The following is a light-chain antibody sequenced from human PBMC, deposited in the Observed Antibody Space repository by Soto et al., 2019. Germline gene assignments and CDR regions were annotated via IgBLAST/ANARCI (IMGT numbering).Light chain of an antibody. Sequence: DIVMTQSPLSLPVTPGEPASISCRSSQSLLHSNAFNYLDWYLQKPGQSPQLLISLGSNRAPGVPDRFRGSGSGTDFTLKISRVEAEDVGIYYCMQALQTPFTFGPGTKVEIK. CDR1: QSLLHSNAFNY. V-gene: IGKV2-28*01. J-gene: IGKJ3*01. CDR2: LGS. CDR3: MQALQTPFT.